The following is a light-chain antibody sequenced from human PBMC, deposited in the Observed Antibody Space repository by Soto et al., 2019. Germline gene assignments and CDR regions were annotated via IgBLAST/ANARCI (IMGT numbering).Light chain of an antibody. CDR2: GNS. Sequence: QSVLTQPPSVSGAPGQRVTISCTGSSSNIGAGYDVHWYQHLPGTAPKLLIYGNSNRPSGVPDRFSGSKSGTSASLAITGLLAEDEADYYCHSYDSSLSGSVFGGGAQLTVL. V-gene: IGLV1-40*01. CDR3: HSYDSSLSGSV. J-gene: IGLJ2*01. CDR1: SSNIGAGYD.